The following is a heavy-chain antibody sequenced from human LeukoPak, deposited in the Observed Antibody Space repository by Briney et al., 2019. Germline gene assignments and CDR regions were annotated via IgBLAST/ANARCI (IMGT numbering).Heavy chain of an antibody. J-gene: IGHJ6*02. CDR3: ARAEVDYYYYYGMDV. CDR1: GYTFTSYD. V-gene: IGHV1-8*01. Sequence: ASVKVSCTASGYTFTSYDINWVRQATGQGLEWMGWMNPNSGNTGYAQKFQGRVTMTRNTSISTAYMELSSLRSEDTAVYYCARAEVDYYYYYGMDVWGQGTTVTVSS. CDR2: MNPNSGNT.